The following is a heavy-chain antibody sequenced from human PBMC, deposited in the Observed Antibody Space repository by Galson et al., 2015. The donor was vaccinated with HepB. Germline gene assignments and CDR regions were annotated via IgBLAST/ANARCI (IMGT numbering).Heavy chain of an antibody. Sequence: TLSLTCAVSGGSISSSNWWSWVRQPPGKGLEWIGEIYHSGSTNYNSSLKSRVTISVDKSKNQFSLKLSSVTAADTAVYYCAREYPREAAFDIWGQGTMVTVSS. CDR3: AREYPREAAFDI. J-gene: IGHJ3*02. D-gene: IGHD1-26*01. V-gene: IGHV4-4*02. CDR2: IYHSGST. CDR1: GGSISSSNW.